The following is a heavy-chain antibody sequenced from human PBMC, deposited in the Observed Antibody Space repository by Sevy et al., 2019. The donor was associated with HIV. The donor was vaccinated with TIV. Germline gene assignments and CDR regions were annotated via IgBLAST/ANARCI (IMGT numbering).Heavy chain of an antibody. J-gene: IGHJ6*02. CDR2: ISYVGHMK. V-gene: IGHV3-30-3*01. CDR3: ARGGSGSFDPFYYYYDMDV. Sequence: GGSLRLSCTASGFTFITHAPHWFRQAPGKGRGGLAFISYVGHMKYYADSVKGRFTISRDNSKSALYMDMNSLRPDDTARYYCARGGSGSFDPFYYYYDMDVWGQGTTVTVSS. D-gene: IGHD3-10*01. CDR1: GFTFITHA.